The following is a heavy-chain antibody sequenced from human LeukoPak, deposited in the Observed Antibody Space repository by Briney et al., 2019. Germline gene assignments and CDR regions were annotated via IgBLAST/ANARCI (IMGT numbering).Heavy chain of an antibody. CDR1: GGSISSYY. D-gene: IGHD3-10*01. J-gene: IGHJ6*03. V-gene: IGHV4-59*01. Sequence: PSETLSLTCTVSGGSISSYYWSWIRQPPGKGLEWIGYIYYSGSTNYNPSLKSRVTISVDTSKNQFSLKLSSVTAADTAVHYCARVSITMVRDYYYYMDVWGKGTTVTVSS. CDR3: ARVSITMVRDYYYYMDV. CDR2: IYYSGST.